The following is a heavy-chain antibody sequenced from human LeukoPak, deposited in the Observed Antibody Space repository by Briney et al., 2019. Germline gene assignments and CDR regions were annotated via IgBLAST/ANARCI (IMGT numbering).Heavy chain of an antibody. Sequence: SQTLSLTCTVSGGSISSGGYYWSWIRQHPGKGLEWIGYIYYSGSTYYNPSLKSRVTISVDTSKSQFSLKLSSVTAADTAVYYCARDSITNWFDPWGQGTLVTVSS. CDR3: ARDSITNWFDP. V-gene: IGHV4-31*03. CDR1: GGSISSGGYY. J-gene: IGHJ5*02. D-gene: IGHD3-10*01. CDR2: IYYSGST.